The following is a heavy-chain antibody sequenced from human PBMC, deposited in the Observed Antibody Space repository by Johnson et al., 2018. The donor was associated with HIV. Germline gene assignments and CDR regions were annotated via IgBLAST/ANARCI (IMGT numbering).Heavy chain of an antibody. CDR3: AKCIWGSSLIDAFDI. V-gene: IGHV3-33*06. Sequence: QVQLVESGGGVVQPGRSLRLACAASGFTLSSYGMHWVRQAPGKGLERVAVIWYDESNKYYADSVKGRFTVSRDNFKNTLYLQMNSLRVEDTAVYYCAKCIWGSSLIDAFDIWGQGTMVTVSS. D-gene: IGHD3-16*01. CDR2: IWYDESNK. CDR1: GFTLSSYG. J-gene: IGHJ3*02.